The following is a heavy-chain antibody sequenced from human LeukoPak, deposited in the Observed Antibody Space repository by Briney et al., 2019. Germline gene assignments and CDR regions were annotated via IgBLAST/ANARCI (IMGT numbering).Heavy chain of an antibody. CDR3: ARGRGHILGYCSSTSCYRPDYYYMDV. CDR2: MNPNSGNT. CDR1: GYTFTSYD. V-gene: IGHV1-8*01. D-gene: IGHD2-2*01. Sequence: ASVKVSCKASGYTFTSYDINWVRQATGQGLEWMGWMNPNSGNTGYAQKFQGRVTMTRNTSISTAYMELSSLRSEDTAVYYCARGRGHILGYCSSTSCYRPDYYYMDVWGKGTTVTVSS. J-gene: IGHJ6*03.